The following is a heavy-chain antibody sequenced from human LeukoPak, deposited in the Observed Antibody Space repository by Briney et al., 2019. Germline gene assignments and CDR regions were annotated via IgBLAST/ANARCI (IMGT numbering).Heavy chain of an antibody. CDR3: ARGGPGDYYYYGMDV. CDR2: MNPNSGNT. CDR1: GYTFTSYD. V-gene: IGHV1-8*01. D-gene: IGHD1-14*01. Sequence: GASVKVSCKASGYTFTSYDINWVRQATGLGLEWMGWMNPNSGNTGYAQKFQGRVTMTRNTSISTAYMELSSLRSEDTAVYYCARGGPGDYYYYGMDVWGQGTTVTVSS. J-gene: IGHJ6*02.